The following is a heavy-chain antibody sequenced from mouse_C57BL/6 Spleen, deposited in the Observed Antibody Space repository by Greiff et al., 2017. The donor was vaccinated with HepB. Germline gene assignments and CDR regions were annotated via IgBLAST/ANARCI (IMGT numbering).Heavy chain of an antibody. Sequence: QVQLQQSGAELAKPGASVKLSCKASGYTFTSYWMHWVKQRPGQGLEWIGYINPSSGYTKYNQKFKDKATLTADKSSSTAYMQLSSLTYEDSAVYYCARAPHGSSFWFAYWGQGTLVTVSA. CDR2: INPSSGYT. CDR1: GYTFTSYW. CDR3: ARAPHGSSFWFAY. J-gene: IGHJ3*01. V-gene: IGHV1-7*01. D-gene: IGHD1-1*01.